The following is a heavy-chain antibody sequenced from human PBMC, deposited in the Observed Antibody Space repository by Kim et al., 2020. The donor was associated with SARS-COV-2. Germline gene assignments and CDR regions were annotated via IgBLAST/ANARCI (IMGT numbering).Heavy chain of an antibody. Sequence: SLQSRVTMSVATSKNQFSLKLSSVTAADTAVYYCARAHYDFWSGLGGFDYWGQGTLVTVSS. CDR3: ARAHYDFWSGLGGFDY. V-gene: IGHV4-4*07. J-gene: IGHJ4*02. D-gene: IGHD3-3*01.